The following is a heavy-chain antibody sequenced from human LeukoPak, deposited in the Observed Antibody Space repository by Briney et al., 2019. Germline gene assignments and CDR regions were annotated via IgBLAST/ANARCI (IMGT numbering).Heavy chain of an antibody. CDR2: LSGSGAGT. V-gene: IGHV3-23*01. CDR1: GFTFSDYA. CDR3: ARGYYYDSSGYYSH. J-gene: IGHJ4*02. Sequence: PGGSLRLSCAASGFTFSDYALGWVRQAPGRGLEWVATLSGSGAGTYYSDSVQGRFTISRDNSKRTLFLQMNSLRAEDTAFYYCARGYYYDSSGYYSHWGQGTLVTVSS. D-gene: IGHD3-22*01.